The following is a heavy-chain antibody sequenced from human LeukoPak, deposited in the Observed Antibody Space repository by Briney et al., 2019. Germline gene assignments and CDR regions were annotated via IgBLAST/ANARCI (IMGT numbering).Heavy chain of an antibody. Sequence: GASVKVSCKASGYTFTSYDINWVRQATGQGLEWMGWMNPNSGNTGYVQKFQGRVTMTRNTSISTAYMELSSLRSEDTAVYYCATPYYYGSGSSNWFDPWGQGTLVTVSS. CDR3: ATPYYYGSGSSNWFDP. J-gene: IGHJ5*02. V-gene: IGHV1-8*01. D-gene: IGHD3-10*01. CDR2: MNPNSGNT. CDR1: GYTFTSYD.